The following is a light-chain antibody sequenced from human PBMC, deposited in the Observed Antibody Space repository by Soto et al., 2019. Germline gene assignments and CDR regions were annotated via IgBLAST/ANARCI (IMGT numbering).Light chain of an antibody. CDR3: QHYYTTPVT. J-gene: IGKJ5*01. Sequence: DIVMTQSPDSLAVSLGERATIRCESSQSILSTFNNKNQIAWYQQKPGQPPKLLIYWASTREFGVPDRFSGSGSGTDFPLTVSSVQAEDVATYFCQHYYTTPVTFGQGTRLEIK. V-gene: IGKV4-1*01. CDR2: WAS. CDR1: QSILSTFNNKNQ.